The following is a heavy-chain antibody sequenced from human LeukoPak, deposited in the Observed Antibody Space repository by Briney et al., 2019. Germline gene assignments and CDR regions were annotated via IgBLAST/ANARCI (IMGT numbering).Heavy chain of an antibody. Sequence: GGSLRLSCAASGFTFSSYSMNWVRQAPGKGLEWASSISSSSSYIYYADSVKGRFTISRDNAKNSLYLQMNSLRAEDTAVYYCARAQYCSGGSCPLAEYFQHWGQGTLVTVSS. D-gene: IGHD2-15*01. CDR2: ISSSSSYI. V-gene: IGHV3-21*01. CDR3: ARAQYCSGGSCPLAEYFQH. J-gene: IGHJ1*01. CDR1: GFTFSSYS.